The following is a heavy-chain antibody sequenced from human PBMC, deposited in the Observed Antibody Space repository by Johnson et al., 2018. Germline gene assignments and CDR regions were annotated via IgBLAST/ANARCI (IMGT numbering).Heavy chain of an antibody. CDR2: ISSSSSYI. V-gene: IGHV3-21*01. D-gene: IGHD3-16*01. CDR3: ARDPGGAAYYCYYMDV. J-gene: IGHJ6*03. CDR1: GFTFSSYS. Sequence: VQLVQSGGGLVKPGGSLRLSCAASGFTFSSYSMNWVRQAPGKGLEWVSSISSSSSYIYYADSVQGRFTISRDNAKNTLYLQMNSLRAEDTAVYYCARDPGGAAYYCYYMDVRGKGTTVTVSS.